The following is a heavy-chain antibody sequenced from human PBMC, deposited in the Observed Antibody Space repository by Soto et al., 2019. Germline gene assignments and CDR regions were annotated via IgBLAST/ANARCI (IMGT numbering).Heavy chain of an antibody. J-gene: IGHJ6*03. V-gene: IGHV1-8*01. CDR2: MNPNSGNT. Sequence: ASVKVSCKASGYTFTSYDINWVRQATGQGLEWMGWMNPNSGNTGYAQKFQGRVTMTRNTSISTAYMELSSLRSEDTAVYYCARQQYCSGGSCYQDYYYYYYMDVWGKGTTVTVPS. CDR3: ARQQYCSGGSCYQDYYYYYYMDV. CDR1: GYTFTSYD. D-gene: IGHD2-15*01.